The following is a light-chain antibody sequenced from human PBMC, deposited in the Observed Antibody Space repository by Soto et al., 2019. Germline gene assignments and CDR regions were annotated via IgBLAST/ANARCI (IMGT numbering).Light chain of an antibody. CDR1: SSDVGGYNY. Sequence: QSVLTQPPSASGSPGQSVTISCTGTSSDVGGYNYVSWYQQHPGKAPKLMIYEVSKRPSGVPDRFSGSKSGNTASLTVSGLQVEDEADHYCSSFEASNNLLFGGGTKLTVL. J-gene: IGLJ2*01. CDR3: SSFEASNNLL. V-gene: IGLV2-8*01. CDR2: EVS.